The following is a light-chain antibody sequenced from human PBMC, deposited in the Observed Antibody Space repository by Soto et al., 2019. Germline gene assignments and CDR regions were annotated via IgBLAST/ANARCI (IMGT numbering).Light chain of an antibody. J-gene: IGLJ1*01. CDR3: GTDHGTGNNFVYV. CDR1: SDYSHYQ. CDR2: VGTGGIVG. Sequence: QPVLTQPPSASASLGAAVTLTCTLSSDYSHYQVDWYQLRPGKGPRFVMRVGTGGIVGSKGDGIPDRFSVLGSGLNRYLTXXNIXXEXXXXXXXGTDHGTGNNFVYVFGSGTKVTVL. V-gene: IGLV9-49*01.